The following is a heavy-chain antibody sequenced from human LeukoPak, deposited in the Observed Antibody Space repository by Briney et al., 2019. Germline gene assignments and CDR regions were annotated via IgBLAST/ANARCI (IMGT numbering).Heavy chain of an antibody. CDR1: GFTFDDYA. J-gene: IGHJ6*03. V-gene: IGHV3-43*02. CDR2: IRGGGGRT. D-gene: IGHD3-22*01. CDR3: AREADSSGFGPYYYYYYMDV. Sequence: PGGSLRLSCAASGFTFDDYAMHWVRHAPGKGLEWVSLIRGGGGRTYYADSVKGRFTISRDNAKNSLYLQMNSLRAEDTAVYYCAREADSSGFGPYYYYYYMDVWGKGTTVTVSS.